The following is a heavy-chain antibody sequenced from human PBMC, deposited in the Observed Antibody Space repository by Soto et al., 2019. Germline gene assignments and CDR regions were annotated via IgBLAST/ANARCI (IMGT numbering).Heavy chain of an antibody. CDR2: IWYDGSIK. V-gene: IGHV3-33*01. Sequence: PGGSLRLSCAASGFTFSTNGMHWVRQIPGKGLQWVAIIWYDGSIKYYADSVKGRFTISRDNSKNTLYLQMNSLRDEDTAVYYCARIDCTGNNCNPYYHYGMDVWGQGTTVTVSS. J-gene: IGHJ6*02. CDR1: GFTFSTNG. CDR3: ARIDCTGNNCNPYYHYGMDV. D-gene: IGHD2-8*02.